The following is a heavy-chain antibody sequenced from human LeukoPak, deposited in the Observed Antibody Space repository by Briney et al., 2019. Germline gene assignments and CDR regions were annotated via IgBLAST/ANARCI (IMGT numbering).Heavy chain of an antibody. CDR3: ASRPGYYYDSSGYQGRGAFDI. Sequence: SQTLSLTCTVSGGSISSGGYYWSWIRQHPGKGLEWIGYIYYSGSTYYSPSLKSRVTISVDTSKNQFSLKLSSVTAADTAVYYCASRPGYYYDSSGYQGRGAFDIWGQGTMVTVSS. J-gene: IGHJ3*02. CDR1: GGSISSGGYY. D-gene: IGHD3-22*01. V-gene: IGHV4-31*03. CDR2: IYYSGST.